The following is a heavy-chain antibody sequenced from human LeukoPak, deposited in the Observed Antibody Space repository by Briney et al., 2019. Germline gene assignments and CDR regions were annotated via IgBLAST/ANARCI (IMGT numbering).Heavy chain of an antibody. CDR1: GGSIGSYY. D-gene: IGHD1/OR15-1a*01. CDR3: ARNNAPYGLDV. V-gene: IGHV4-59*01. CDR2: IYYSGST. J-gene: IGHJ6*02. Sequence: SETLSLTYTVSGGSIGSYYWTWIRQPPGKGLECIGYIYYSGSTNYNTSLKSRVTISIDTSKNQFSLKLSSVTAADTAVYYCARNNAPYGLDVWGQGTTVTVSS.